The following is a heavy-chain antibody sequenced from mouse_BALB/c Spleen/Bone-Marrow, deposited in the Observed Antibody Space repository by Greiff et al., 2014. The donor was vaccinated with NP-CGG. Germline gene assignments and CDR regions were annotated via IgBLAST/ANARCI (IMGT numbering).Heavy chain of an antibody. CDR2: IYPGNSDT. CDR3: TGYGNYVETSFAY. D-gene: IGHD2-1*01. V-gene: IGHV1-5*01. J-gene: IGHJ3*01. Sequence: VHVKQSGTVLARPGASVKMSCKASGYSFTSYWMHWVKQRPGQGLEWIGAIYPGNSDTRYNQEFKGKAKLTAVTSASTAYMELSSLTNEDSAVYYCTGYGNYVETSFAYWGQGTLVTVSA. CDR1: GYSFTSYW.